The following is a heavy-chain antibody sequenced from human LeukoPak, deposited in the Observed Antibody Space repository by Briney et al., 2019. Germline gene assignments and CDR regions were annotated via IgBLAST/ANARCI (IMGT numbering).Heavy chain of an antibody. CDR1: GFIFSSYA. Sequence: GGSLRLSCAVSGFIFSSYAISWVRQAPGKGLEWVSGIRTSGETFYADSVKGRFTISRDISKSTVYLQMSSLRAEDSAIYYCATLSYDVWTGINWFDPWGQGTLVTVSS. J-gene: IGHJ5*02. CDR2: IRTSGET. D-gene: IGHD3-3*01. V-gene: IGHV3-23*01. CDR3: ATLSYDVWTGINWFDP.